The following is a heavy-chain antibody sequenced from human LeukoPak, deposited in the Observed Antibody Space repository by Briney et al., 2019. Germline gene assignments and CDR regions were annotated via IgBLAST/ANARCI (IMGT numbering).Heavy chain of an antibody. CDR2: INHSGST. J-gene: IGHJ5*02. D-gene: IGHD6-13*01. CDR3: ARVNSSSWYIWFDP. V-gene: IGHV4-34*01. CDR1: GGSFSGYY. Sequence: PSETLSLTCAVYGGSFSGYYWSWIRQPPGKGLEWIGEINHSGSTNYNPSLKSRVTISVDTSKNQFSLKLSSVTAADTAVYYCARVNSSSWYIWFDPWGQGTLVTVSS.